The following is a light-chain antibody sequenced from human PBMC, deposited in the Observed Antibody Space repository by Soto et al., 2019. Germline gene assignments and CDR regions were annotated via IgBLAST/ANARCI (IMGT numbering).Light chain of an antibody. CDR3: QQRRSWPRA. J-gene: IGKJ1*01. CDR1: QSVSSD. CDR2: GAS. V-gene: IGKV3-11*01. Sequence: EIVMTQSPATLSVSPGERATLSCRASQSVSSDLAWYHQKPGQAPRLLIYGASTRATGIPARFNGSGSGTDFTLTISSLEPEDFAVYYCQQRRSWPRAFGQGTKGDNK.